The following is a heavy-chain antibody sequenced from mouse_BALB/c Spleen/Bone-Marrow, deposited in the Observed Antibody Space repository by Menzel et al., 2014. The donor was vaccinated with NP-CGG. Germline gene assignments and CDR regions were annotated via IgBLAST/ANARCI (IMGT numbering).Heavy chain of an antibody. J-gene: IGHJ2*01. CDR2: IRLKSNNYAT. V-gene: IGHV6-6*02. Sequence: EVKLMESGGGLVQPGGSMKLSCVAPGFTFSNYWMNWVRQSPEKGLEWVAEIRLKSNNYATHYAESVKGRFTISRDDSKSSVYLQMNNLRAEDTGIYYCTPSSSDYFDYWGQGTTLTVSS. CDR1: GFTFSNYW. CDR3: TPSSSDYFDY. D-gene: IGHD1-1*01.